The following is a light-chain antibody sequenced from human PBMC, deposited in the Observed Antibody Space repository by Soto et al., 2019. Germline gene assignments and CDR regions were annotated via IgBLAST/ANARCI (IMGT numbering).Light chain of an antibody. V-gene: IGKV1-5*03. J-gene: IGKJ2*01. Sequence: DIQMTQSPSTLSASAGDRVTISCRASQSISSWLAWYQQTPGKAPRLLIYKASSLERGVPSRFSGSGSGTEFTLTISSLQPDDFATYYCQQYKSYPYTFGQGTKLEIK. CDR2: KAS. CDR1: QSISSW. CDR3: QQYKSYPYT.